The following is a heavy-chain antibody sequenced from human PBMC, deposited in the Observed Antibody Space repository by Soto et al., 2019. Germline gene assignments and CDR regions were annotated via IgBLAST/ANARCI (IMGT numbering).Heavy chain of an antibody. CDR3: ARVSYGSGRQYYYYGLDV. J-gene: IGHJ6*02. Sequence: QVQLVQSGAEVKKPGSSVKVSCKASGGTFSSYAISWVRQAPGQGLEWMGGVIPIFGTANYAQKFQGRVRITADESPITAYMERSSLRSEDTAVYYCARVSYGSGRQYYYYGLDVWGQGTTVTVSS. CDR1: GGTFSSYA. D-gene: IGHD3-10*01. V-gene: IGHV1-69*12. CDR2: VIPIFGTA.